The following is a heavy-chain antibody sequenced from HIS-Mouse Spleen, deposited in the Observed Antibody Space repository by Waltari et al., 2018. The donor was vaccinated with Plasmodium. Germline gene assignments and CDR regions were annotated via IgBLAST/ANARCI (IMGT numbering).Heavy chain of an antibody. Sequence: QVQLVESGGGVVQPGRSLRLSCAASGFTFSSYGMHWVRQAPGKGREWVAVISYDGSNKYYVDSVKGRFTISRDNSKNTLYLQMNSLRAEDTAVYYCAKVSAGTFDYWGQGTLVTVSS. CDR1: GFTFSSYG. CDR2: ISYDGSNK. V-gene: IGHV3-30*18. D-gene: IGHD6-19*01. CDR3: AKVSAGTFDY. J-gene: IGHJ4*02.